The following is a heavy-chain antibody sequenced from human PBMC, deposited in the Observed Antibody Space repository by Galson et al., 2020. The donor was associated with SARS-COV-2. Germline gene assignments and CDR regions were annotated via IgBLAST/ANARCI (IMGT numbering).Heavy chain of an antibody. Sequence: SETLSLTCTVSGGSISSNSYYWGWIRQPPGRGLEWIGSIYYNRGTNYNPSLRSRVIISVDTSKNQFSLKVNSVTAADTAIYYCARHDVVVVPAAQEFFHHWGQGTLVTVSS. CDR1: GGSISSNSYY. J-gene: IGHJ1*01. CDR3: ARHDVVVVPAAQEFFHH. V-gene: IGHV4-39*01. D-gene: IGHD2-2*01. CDR2: IYYNRGT.